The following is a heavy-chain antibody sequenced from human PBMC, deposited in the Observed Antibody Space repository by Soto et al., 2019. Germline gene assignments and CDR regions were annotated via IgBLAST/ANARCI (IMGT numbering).Heavy chain of an antibody. Sequence: QVQLVQSGAEVKKPGASVKVYCKASGYTFTSYYMHWVRQAPGQGLEWMGIIHPGGGSTSYAQKLQGRVTMTTDTSTSTISMEVSSLRSEDTAVYCLSTYCSGGTCQPGPSNWGQGKMVTVSS. V-gene: IGHV1-46*01. CDR2: IHPGGGST. CDR1: GYTFTSYY. D-gene: IGHD2-15*01. J-gene: IGHJ3*01. CDR3: STYCSGGTCQPGPSN.